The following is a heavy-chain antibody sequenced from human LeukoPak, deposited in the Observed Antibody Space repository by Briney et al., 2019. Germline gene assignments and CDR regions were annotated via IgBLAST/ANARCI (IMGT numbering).Heavy chain of an antibody. D-gene: IGHD1-26*01. V-gene: IGHV4-34*01. CDR3: ARDLGTCLDY. CDR1: GGSFSGYY. CDR2: INHSGST. Sequence: SETLSLTCAVYGGSFSGYYWSWIRQPPGKGLEWIGEINHSGSTNYNPSLKSRVTISVDKSKNQFSLKLGSVTAADTAVYYCARDLGTCLDYWGQGTLVTVSS. J-gene: IGHJ4*02.